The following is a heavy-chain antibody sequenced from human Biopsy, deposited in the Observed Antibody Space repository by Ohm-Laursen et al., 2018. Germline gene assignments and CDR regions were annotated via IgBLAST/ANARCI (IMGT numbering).Heavy chain of an antibody. Sequence: GTLSLTCTVSGGSLSSYYWSWIRQPAGKGLEWIGHIYYSVMTNYNPSLQSRVSISVDTSRNQVSLTLSSVTAADTAVYYCARDSGILNYGNFKYYHYYGMDVWGQGTKVTVSS. CDR3: ARDSGILNYGNFKYYHYYGMDV. V-gene: IGHV4-59*01. CDR2: IYYSVMT. J-gene: IGHJ6*02. D-gene: IGHD4-11*01. CDR1: GGSLSSYY.